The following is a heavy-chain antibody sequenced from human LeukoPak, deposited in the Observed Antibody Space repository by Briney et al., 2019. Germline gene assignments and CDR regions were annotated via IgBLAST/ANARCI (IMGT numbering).Heavy chain of an antibody. D-gene: IGHD6-13*01. CDR2: ISYDGNNK. CDR1: GFTFSNFA. J-gene: IGHJ3*02. V-gene: IGHV3-30*04. Sequence: PGRSLRLSCAASGFTFSNFAMHWVRQAPGKGLEWMTVISYDGNNKHYADSVRGRFSISRDNSKNTLFLQMNSLRVEDTAVYYCARGSSKQQLLRAGALDIWGQGTMVTVSS. CDR3: ARGSSKQQLLRAGALDI.